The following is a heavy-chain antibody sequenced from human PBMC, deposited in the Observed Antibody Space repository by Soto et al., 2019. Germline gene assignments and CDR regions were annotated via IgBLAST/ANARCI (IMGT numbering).Heavy chain of an antibody. Sequence: PSETLSLSCHVSGVPIDQYYWTWIRQSPGRGLEWIGHIIHRGGTNYNPSLKSRVTISADVSESLVSLTRTSVTDADTAHYYCARGIQTPTLAPGDVWGQGTTVTVSS. CDR3: ARGIQTPTLAPGDV. CDR1: GVPIDQYY. V-gene: IGHV4-59*01. J-gene: IGHJ6*02. D-gene: IGHD1-1*01. CDR2: IIHRGGT.